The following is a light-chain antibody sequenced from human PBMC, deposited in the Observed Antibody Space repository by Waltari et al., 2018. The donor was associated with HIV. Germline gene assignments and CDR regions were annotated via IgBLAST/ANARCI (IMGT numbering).Light chain of an antibody. CDR1: NSNFGNNF. CDR3: GTWDVRLSAGVFGSGTKV. CDR2: DIN. Sequence: QSALTQQPPSVSAAPGPNVTMSCSGANSNFGNNFVCWYQHRPGMAPRLLIYDINKRPLGIPQRFAASKSGTSATLGITGLQTADEGEYYCGTWDVRLSAGVFGSGTKVF. J-gene: IGLJ1*01. V-gene: IGLV1-51*01.